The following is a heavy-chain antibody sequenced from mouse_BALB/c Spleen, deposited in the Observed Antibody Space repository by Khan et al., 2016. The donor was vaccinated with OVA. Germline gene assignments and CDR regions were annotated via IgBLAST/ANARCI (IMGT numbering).Heavy chain of an antibody. J-gene: IGHJ1*01. D-gene: IGHD1-1*02. CDR3: ARRAYYANWYFDV. V-gene: IGHV3-2*02. CDR2: ISYSGST. Sequence: EVQLQESGPGLVKPSQSLSLTCTVTGYSITSDYAWNWIRQFPGNKLEWMGYISYSGSTSYNPSLKSRISITRDTSKNPFFLQLNSVTTGDTATYYCARRAYYANWYFDVWGAGTTVTVSS. CDR1: GYSITSDYA.